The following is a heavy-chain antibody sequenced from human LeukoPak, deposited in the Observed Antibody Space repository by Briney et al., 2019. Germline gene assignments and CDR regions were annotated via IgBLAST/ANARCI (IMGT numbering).Heavy chain of an antibody. Sequence: SVKVSCKASGGTFSSYAISWVRQAPGQGLGWMGGIIPVFGTANYAQKFQGRVTITTDESTSTAYMELSSLRSEDTAVYYCARAYYYGSGSYLFDYWGQGTLVTVSS. CDR1: GGTFSSYA. J-gene: IGHJ4*02. CDR3: ARAYYYGSGSYLFDY. CDR2: IIPVFGTA. D-gene: IGHD3-10*01. V-gene: IGHV1-69*05.